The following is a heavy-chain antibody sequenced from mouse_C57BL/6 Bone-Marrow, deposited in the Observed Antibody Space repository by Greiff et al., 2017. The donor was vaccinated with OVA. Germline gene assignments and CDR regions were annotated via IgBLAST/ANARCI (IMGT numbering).Heavy chain of an antibody. D-gene: IGHD2-4*01. CDR1: GYTFTSYW. CDR3: ARGDDYDVGD. V-gene: IGHV1-50*01. Sequence: QVQLKQPGAELVKPGASVKLSCKASGYTFTSYWMQWVKQRPGQGLEWIGEIDPSDSYTNYNQKFKGKATLTVDTSSSTAYMQLSSLTSEDSAVYYCARGDDYDVGDWGQGTTLTVSS. CDR2: IDPSDSYT. J-gene: IGHJ2*01.